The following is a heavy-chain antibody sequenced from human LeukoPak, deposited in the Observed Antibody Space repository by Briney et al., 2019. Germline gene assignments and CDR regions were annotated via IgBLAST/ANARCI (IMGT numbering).Heavy chain of an antibody. D-gene: IGHD3-22*01. V-gene: IGHV5-51*01. J-gene: IGHJ4*02. CDR2: IYPGDSDT. CDR3: ARRTDIDAYCYDSSGYYDY. CDR1: GYSFTSYW. Sequence: GESLKISCKGSGYSFTSYWIGWVRQMPGKGLEWMGIIYPGDSDTRYSPSFQGQVTISADKSISIAYLQWSSLKASDTAMYYCARRTDIDAYCYDSSGYYDYWGQGTLVTVSS.